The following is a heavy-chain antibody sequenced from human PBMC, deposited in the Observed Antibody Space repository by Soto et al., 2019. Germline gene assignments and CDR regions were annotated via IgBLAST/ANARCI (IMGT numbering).Heavy chain of an antibody. Sequence: EVQLVESGGGLVQPGRSLRLSCAASGFTFDDYAMHWVRQAPGKGLEWVSGISWNSGSIGYADSVKGRFTISRDNSKNSLYLQMNSLRAEDTALYYCAKDIGDRFPNYYYGMDVWGQGTTVTVSS. CDR1: GFTFDDYA. J-gene: IGHJ6*02. CDR3: AKDIGDRFPNYYYGMDV. D-gene: IGHD3-3*01. V-gene: IGHV3-9*01. CDR2: ISWNSGSI.